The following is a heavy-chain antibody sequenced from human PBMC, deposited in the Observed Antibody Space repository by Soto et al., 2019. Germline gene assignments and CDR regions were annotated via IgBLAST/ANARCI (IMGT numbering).Heavy chain of an antibody. D-gene: IGHD4-17*01. CDR1: GGSISSGGYY. CDR2: IYYSGST. J-gene: IGHJ5*02. Sequence: QVQLQESGPGLVKPSQTLSLTCTISGGSISSGGYYWSWIRQHPGKGLMWIGYIYYSGSTYYKPSLKSRVTISVDTSKNQCSLKLSSGTAGDTAVYYCARGGTVTSLDPWGQGTLVTVSS. V-gene: IGHV4-31*03. CDR3: ARGGTVTSLDP.